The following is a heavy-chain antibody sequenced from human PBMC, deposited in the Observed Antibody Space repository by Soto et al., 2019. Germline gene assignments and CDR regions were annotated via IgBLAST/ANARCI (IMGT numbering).Heavy chain of an antibody. Sequence: PGGSLRLSCAASGFTFSSYAMSWVRQAPGKGLEWVSAISGNGGNTYYADSVKGRFTISRDNSKNTLYLQMNSLRAEDTAVYYCAKVQGPMTTVFDYFDYRGQGTLVTVSS. CDR3: AKVQGPMTTVFDYFDY. CDR1: GFTFSSYA. J-gene: IGHJ4*02. D-gene: IGHD4-17*01. CDR2: ISGNGGNT. V-gene: IGHV3-23*01.